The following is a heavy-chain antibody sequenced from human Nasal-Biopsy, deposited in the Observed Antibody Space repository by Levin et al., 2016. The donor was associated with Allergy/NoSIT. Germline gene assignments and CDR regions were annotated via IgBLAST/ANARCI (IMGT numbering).Heavy chain of an antibody. CDR1: GFTFSSYH. V-gene: IGHV3-48*04. CDR2: ITSGSSSNI. J-gene: IGHJ4*02. D-gene: IGHD1-26*01. CDR3: ARDRSVGNTHIHYFDD. Sequence: GESLKISCAASGFTFSSYHMNWVRQAPGKGLEWVSYITSGSSSNIDYADSVKGRFTISRDNSKNSLYLQMNSLRAEDTAVYYCARDRSVGNTHIHYFDDWGQGTLVTVSS.